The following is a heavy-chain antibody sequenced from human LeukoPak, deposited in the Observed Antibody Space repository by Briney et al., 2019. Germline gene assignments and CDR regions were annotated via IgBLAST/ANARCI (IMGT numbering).Heavy chain of an antibody. Sequence: GGSLRLSCAASGFTFSSYEMNWVRQAPGKGLEGVSYISSSGSTIYYAGSVKGRFTISRDNAKNSLSLQMNSLRAEDTAVYYCARPLITTYYYYDMDVWGHGTTVTVSS. J-gene: IGHJ6*02. CDR1: GFTFSSYE. CDR3: ARPLITTYYYYDMDV. V-gene: IGHV3-48*03. D-gene: IGHD3-22*01. CDR2: ISSSGSTI.